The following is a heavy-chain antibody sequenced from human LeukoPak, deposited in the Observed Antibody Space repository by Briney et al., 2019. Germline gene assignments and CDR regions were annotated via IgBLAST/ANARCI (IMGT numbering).Heavy chain of an antibody. CDR1: GFTFSSFW. CDR2: INTDGSST. J-gene: IGHJ5*02. V-gene: IGHV3-74*01. CDR3: AKERDWFDP. Sequence: GGSLRLSCAASGFTFSSFWMHWVRHAPGKGLVWVSRINTDGSSTSYADSVKGRFTISRDNAKNTLYLQMNSLRAEDTAVYYCAKERDWFDPWGQGTLVTVSS.